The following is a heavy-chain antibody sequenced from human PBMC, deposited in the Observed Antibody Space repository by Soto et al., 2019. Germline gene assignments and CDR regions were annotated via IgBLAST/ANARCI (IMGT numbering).Heavy chain of an antibody. CDR3: ARGPSGDKVHY. D-gene: IGHD7-27*01. CDR1: GGSITSDYSC. J-gene: IGHJ4*02. V-gene: IGHV4-30-4*01. CDR2: IFDSGTT. Sequence: QVQLQESGPGLVKPSQTLSLTCTVSGGSITSDYSCWSWIRQPPGEGLEGIGHIFDSGTTYTNPSLRSQVAISLDTYKNHFSLTLSSVTAADTAVYYLARGPSGDKVHYWGQGALVTVSS.